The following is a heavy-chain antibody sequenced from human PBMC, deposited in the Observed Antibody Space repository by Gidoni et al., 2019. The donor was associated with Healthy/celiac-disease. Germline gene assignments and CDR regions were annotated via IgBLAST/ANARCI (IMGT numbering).Heavy chain of an antibody. Sequence: EVKLVESGGGLVQPGGSLRLSCAASGFTFSSYAMSWVRQAPGKGLEWVSAISGSGGSTYYADSVKGRFTISRDNSKNTLYLQMNSLRAEDTAVYYCAKDRALVVVAATYGYFDYWGQGTLVTVSS. J-gene: IGHJ4*02. CDR3: AKDRALVVVAATYGYFDY. CDR2: ISGSGGST. CDR1: GFTFSSYA. V-gene: IGHV3-23*04. D-gene: IGHD2-15*01.